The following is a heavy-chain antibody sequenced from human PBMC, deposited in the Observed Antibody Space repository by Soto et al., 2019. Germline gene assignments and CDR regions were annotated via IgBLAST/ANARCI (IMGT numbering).Heavy chain of an antibody. J-gene: IGHJ5*02. Sequence: SETLSLTCAVSVCSISSGYFWGWIRQPPGKGPEWLGSIYHSGTTYYNPSVKGRVTISVDTSKNQFSLKMSSVTAADTAVYYCARDSSGYYWFDPWGQGTLHTVSS. CDR2: IYHSGTT. CDR3: ARDSSGYYWFDP. V-gene: IGHV4-38-2*02. CDR1: VCSISSGYF. D-gene: IGHD3-22*01.